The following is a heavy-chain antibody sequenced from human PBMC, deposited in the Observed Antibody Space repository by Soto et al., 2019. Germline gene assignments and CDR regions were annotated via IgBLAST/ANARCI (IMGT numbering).Heavy chain of an antibody. D-gene: IGHD1-26*01. CDR1: GYTFTSYA. J-gene: IGHJ6*03. CDR3: ARDKKLGDYYYYYYYMDV. CDR2: INAGNGNT. V-gene: IGHV1-3*01. Sequence: GASVKVSCKASGYTFTSYAMHWVRQAPGQRLEWMGWINAGNGNTKYSQKFQGRATITRDTSASTAYMELSSLRSEDTAVYYCARDKKLGDYYYYYYYMDVWGKGTTVTVSS.